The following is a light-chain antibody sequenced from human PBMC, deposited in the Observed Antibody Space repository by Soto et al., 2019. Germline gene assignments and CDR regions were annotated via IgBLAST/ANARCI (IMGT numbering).Light chain of an antibody. V-gene: IGLV3-21*04. CDR3: QVWDSSSDRDVV. J-gene: IGLJ2*01. CDR1: NIGSKS. Sequence: SYELTQPPSVSVAPGKTARITCGGNNIGSKSVHWYQQKPGQAPVLVIYYDSDRPSGIPERVSGSNSGNTATLTISRVEAVDEADYYCQVWDSSSDRDVVFGGGTKLTVL. CDR2: YDS.